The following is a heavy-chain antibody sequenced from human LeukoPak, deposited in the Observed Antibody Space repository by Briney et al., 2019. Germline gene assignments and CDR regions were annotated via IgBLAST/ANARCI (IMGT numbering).Heavy chain of an antibody. D-gene: IGHD2-2*01. CDR1: GFTFSSYS. CDR2: ISSSSSSTI. Sequence: GGSLRLSCAAFGFTFSSYSMNWVRQAPGKGLEWVSYISSSSSSTIYYADSVKGRFTISRDNAKNSLYLQMNSLRAEDTAVYYCASLGGGSPAAREGAFDIWGQGTMVTVSS. J-gene: IGHJ3*02. CDR3: ASLGGGSPAAREGAFDI. V-gene: IGHV3-48*01.